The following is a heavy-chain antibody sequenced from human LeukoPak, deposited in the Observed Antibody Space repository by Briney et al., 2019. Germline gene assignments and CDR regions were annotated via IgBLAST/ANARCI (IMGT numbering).Heavy chain of an antibody. V-gene: IGHV3-30-3*01. J-gene: IGHJ4*02. D-gene: IGHD3-3*01. Sequence: QSGGSLRLSCAASGFTFSSYAMHWVRQAPGKGLEWVAVISYDGSNKYYADSVKGRFTISRDNSKNTLYLQMNCLRAEDTAVYYCARDGREWLSPPGYFDYWGQGTLVTVSS. CDR2: ISYDGSNK. CDR1: GFTFSSYA. CDR3: ARDGREWLSPPGYFDY.